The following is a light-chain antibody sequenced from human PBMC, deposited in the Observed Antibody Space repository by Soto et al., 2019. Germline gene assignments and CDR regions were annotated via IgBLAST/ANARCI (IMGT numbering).Light chain of an antibody. J-gene: IGKJ1*01. V-gene: IGKV3-15*01. CDR3: QQYNNWPPWT. CDR2: GAS. Sequence: EIVMTQSPATLSVSPGERATLSCRASQSVSSNLAWYQQKPGQAPRLLIYGASTRATGIPARFSGSGSGTGFTLTISSLQSEDFAVDYCQQYNNWPPWTFGQGTKVEIK. CDR1: QSVSSN.